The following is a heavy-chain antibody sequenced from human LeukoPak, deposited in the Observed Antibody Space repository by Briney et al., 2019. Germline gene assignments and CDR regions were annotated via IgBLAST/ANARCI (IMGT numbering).Heavy chain of an antibody. D-gene: IGHD4-17*01. CDR2: IYTSGST. Sequence: SETQSLTCTVSGGSISSGSYYWSWIRQPAGKGLEWIGRIYTSGSTNYNPSLKSRVTISVDTSKNQFSLKLSSVSAADTAVYYCARDQGYGDPGYWGQGTLVTVSS. J-gene: IGHJ4*02. V-gene: IGHV4-61*02. CDR1: GGSISSGSYY. CDR3: ARDQGYGDPGY.